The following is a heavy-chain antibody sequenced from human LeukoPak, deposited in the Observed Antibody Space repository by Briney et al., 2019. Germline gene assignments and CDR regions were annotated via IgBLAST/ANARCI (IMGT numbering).Heavy chain of an antibody. CDR3: ARYASGGYYWFDP. CDR2: VYYTGSA. V-gene: IGHV4-39*01. CDR1: GGSISSTSYH. D-gene: IGHD3-10*01. Sequence: KPSETLSLTCTVSGGSISSTSYHWAWIRQPPGKGLEWIATVYYTGSAYYNPSLKSRVTISVDTSKSQFSLKLSSVTTADTALYYCARYASGGYYWFDPWGQGTLVTVSS. J-gene: IGHJ5*02.